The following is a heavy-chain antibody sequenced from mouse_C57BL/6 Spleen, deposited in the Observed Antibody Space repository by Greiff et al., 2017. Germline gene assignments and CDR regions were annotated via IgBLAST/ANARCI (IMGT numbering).Heavy chain of an antibody. CDR1: EFTFSDYY. CDR2: INYDGSST. J-gene: IGHJ1*03. Sequence: EVQLVESEGGLVQPGSSMKLSCTVSEFTFSDYYMAWVRQVPEKGLEWVANINYDGSSTYYLDSLKSRFIISRDNAKNILYLQMSSLKSEDTATYYCARDSNYWYFDVWGTGTTVTVSS. D-gene: IGHD2-5*01. CDR3: ARDSNYWYFDV. V-gene: IGHV5-16*01.